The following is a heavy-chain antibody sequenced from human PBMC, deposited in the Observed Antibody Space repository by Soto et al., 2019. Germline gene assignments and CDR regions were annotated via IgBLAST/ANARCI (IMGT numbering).Heavy chain of an antibody. J-gene: IGHJ6*02. CDR2: IIPIFGTA. Sequence: GASVKVSCKASGGTFSSYAISWVRQAPGQGLEWVGGIIPIFGTANYAQKFQGRVTITADKSTSTAYMELSSLRSEDTAVYYCARDTRNSGYDWAYYYYGMDVWGQGTTVTVSS. V-gene: IGHV1-69*06. CDR3: ARDTRNSGYDWAYYYYGMDV. D-gene: IGHD5-12*01. CDR1: GGTFSSYA.